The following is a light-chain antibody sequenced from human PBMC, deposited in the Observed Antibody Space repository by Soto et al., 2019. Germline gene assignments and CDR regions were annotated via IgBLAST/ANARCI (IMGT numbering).Light chain of an antibody. CDR1: SSNIGSNT. Sequence: QSVLTQPPSASGTPGQRVTISCSGSSSNIGSNTVNWYQQLPGTAPKLVIYSNNQRPSGVPDRFSCSKSGTSASLAISGLQSEDEAEYYCVAWDDSLNGYVVFGGGTKLTVL. V-gene: IGLV1-44*01. CDR3: VAWDDSLNGYVV. CDR2: SNN. J-gene: IGLJ2*01.